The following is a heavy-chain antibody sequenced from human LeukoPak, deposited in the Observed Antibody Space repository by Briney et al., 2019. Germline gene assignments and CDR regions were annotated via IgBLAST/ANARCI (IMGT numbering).Heavy chain of an antibody. Sequence: PGGSLGLSCAASGFTFSFSAMTWVRQPPGKGLEWVSPISGSGGSSYYADSVKGRFTISRDNSKNTLYLQMNNLRVEDTGVYYCSRDPNGDYVGAFDSWGQGTLVTVSS. D-gene: IGHD4-17*01. CDR3: SRDPNGDYVGAFDS. J-gene: IGHJ5*01. CDR2: ISGSGGSS. V-gene: IGHV3-23*01. CDR1: GFTFSFSA.